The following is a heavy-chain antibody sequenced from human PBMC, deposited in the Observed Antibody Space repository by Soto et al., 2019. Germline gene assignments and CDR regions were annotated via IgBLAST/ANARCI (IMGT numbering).Heavy chain of an antibody. V-gene: IGHV3-74*01. D-gene: IGHD3-3*01. CDR2: INGDETIT. J-gene: IGHJ6*02. Sequence: VGSLRLSCAASEFSINTFWMHWVRQAPGKGLVWVSRINGDETITEYADFVKGRVTVSRGNAKNRVYLQMISLRAEDTALYYCARVYDLWSGHYRPHGTELWGQGTAVTVS. CDR1: EFSINTFW. CDR3: ARVYDLWSGHYRPHGTEL.